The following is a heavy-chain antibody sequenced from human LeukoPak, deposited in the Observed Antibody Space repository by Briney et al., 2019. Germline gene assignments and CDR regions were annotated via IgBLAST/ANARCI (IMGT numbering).Heavy chain of an antibody. CDR2: IRYDGSNK. Sequence: GGSLRLSCAASGFTFSSYGMHWVRQAPGKGLEWVAFIRYDGSNKYYADSVKGRFTISRDNSKNTLYLQMNSLRAEDTAVYYCAKDSYSSGPNNWFDPWGQGTLVTVSS. D-gene: IGHD6-19*01. J-gene: IGHJ5*02. CDR1: GFTFSSYG. CDR3: AKDSYSSGPNNWFDP. V-gene: IGHV3-30*02.